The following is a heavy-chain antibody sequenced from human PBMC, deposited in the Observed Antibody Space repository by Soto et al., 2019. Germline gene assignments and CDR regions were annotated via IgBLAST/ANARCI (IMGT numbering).Heavy chain of an antibody. CDR3: ARSSSWTDYYYYGMDV. V-gene: IGHV3-48*02. Sequence: GGSLRLSCAASGFTFGSYSMNWVRQAPGKGLEWLSYISTGSNSIYYADSVKGRFTVSRDNARNSLFLQMNSLRDEDTAVYYCARSSSWTDYYYYGMDVWGQGTTVTVSS. D-gene: IGHD6-13*01. J-gene: IGHJ6*02. CDR2: ISTGSNSI. CDR1: GFTFGSYS.